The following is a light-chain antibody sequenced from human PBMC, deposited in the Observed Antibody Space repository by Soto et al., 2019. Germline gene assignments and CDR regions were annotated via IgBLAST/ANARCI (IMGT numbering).Light chain of an antibody. J-gene: IGKJ2*01. CDR1: QTVSAGY. CDR3: QQYGNSLYT. V-gene: IGKV3-20*01. CDR2: GAS. Sequence: ETVLTQSPTTLSLSPGDRASLSCRASQTVSAGYLAWYQQRPGQAPRLLIYGASTRATGVPDRFSGSGSGTDFTLTISRLEPEDFAVYYCQQYGNSLYTFGQGTKVYIK.